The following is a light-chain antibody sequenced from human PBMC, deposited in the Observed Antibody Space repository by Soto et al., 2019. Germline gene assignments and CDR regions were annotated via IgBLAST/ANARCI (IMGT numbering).Light chain of an antibody. J-gene: IGKJ1*01. Sequence: DIQMTQSPSSLSASVGDRVTITCRASQDISNYLAWYQQKPGRVPKLLIYGAFTLQSGVPSRFSGSGSGTDLTLTISSLQPEDFATYYCQKYNSAPWTFGQGTKVETK. CDR3: QKYNSAPWT. CDR2: GAF. CDR1: QDISNY. V-gene: IGKV1-27*01.